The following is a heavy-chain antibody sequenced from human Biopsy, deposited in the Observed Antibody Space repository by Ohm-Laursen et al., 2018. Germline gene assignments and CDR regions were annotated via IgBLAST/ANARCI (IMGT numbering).Heavy chain of an antibody. D-gene: IGHD2-8*01. V-gene: IGHV1-2*02. J-gene: IGHJ4*02. CDR1: SYTFTDYN. CDR2: INCKTGAT. Sequence: GASVKVSCKASSYTFTDYNIHWMRQVPGQGLEWLGYINCKTGATNYAQKFQGTVTMTRDTSISTAYLALGSLRSADTAIYYCARDPLNGHKHFDYWGQGSLVTVSS. CDR3: ARDPLNGHKHFDY.